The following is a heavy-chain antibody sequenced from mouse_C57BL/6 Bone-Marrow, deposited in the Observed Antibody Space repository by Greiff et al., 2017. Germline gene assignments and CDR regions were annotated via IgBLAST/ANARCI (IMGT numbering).Heavy chain of an antibody. J-gene: IGHJ2*01. CDR2: IHPNSGST. CDR1: GYTFTSYW. V-gene: IGHV1-64*01. Sequence: VQLQQPGAELVKPGASVKLSCKASGYTFTSYWMHWVKQRPGQGLEWIGMIHPNSGSTNYNEKFKSKATLTVDKASSTAYLQLSSLTSEDAAVYYCARYPPYYFDYWGQGTTLTVSS. CDR3: ARYPPYYFDY.